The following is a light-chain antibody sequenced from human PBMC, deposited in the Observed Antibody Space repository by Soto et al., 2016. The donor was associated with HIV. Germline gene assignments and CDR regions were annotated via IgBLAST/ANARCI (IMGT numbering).Light chain of an antibody. J-gene: IGLJ3*02. V-gene: IGLV3-21*03. CDR3: QVWDTISDHQV. Sequence: SYELTQPPSVSVAPGKTATLTCRGKNIGTKGVHWYQQKPGQAPVLVVYDNNDRPSGIPERFSGSNSGDTATLTISRVDAGDEADYYCQVWDTISDHQVFGGGTKLTVL. CDR2: DNN. CDR1: NIGTKG.